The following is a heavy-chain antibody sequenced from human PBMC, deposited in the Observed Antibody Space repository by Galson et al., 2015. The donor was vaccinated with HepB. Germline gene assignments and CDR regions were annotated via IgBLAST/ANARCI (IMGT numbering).Heavy chain of an antibody. Sequence: SLRLSCAASGFTVSSNYMSWVRQAPGKGLEWVSVIYSGGSTYYADSVKGRFTISRHNSKNTLYLQMNSLRAEDTAVYYCARGGSSWYGAHWYFDLWGRGTLVTVSS. CDR3: ARGGSSWYGAHWYFDL. J-gene: IGHJ2*01. CDR1: GFTVSSNY. V-gene: IGHV3-53*04. D-gene: IGHD6-13*01. CDR2: IYSGGST.